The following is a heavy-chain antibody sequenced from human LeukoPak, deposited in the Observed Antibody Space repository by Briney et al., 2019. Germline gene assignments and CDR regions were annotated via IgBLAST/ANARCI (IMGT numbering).Heavy chain of an antibody. Sequence: SETLSLTCAVYGGSFSGYYWSWIRHPPGKGLEWIGEINHSGSTNYNPSLKSRVTISVDTSKNQFSLKLSSVTAADTAVYYCARAGVADSSWYSEFDYWGQGTLVTVSS. D-gene: IGHD6-13*01. J-gene: IGHJ4*02. V-gene: IGHV4-34*01. CDR1: GGSFSGYY. CDR3: ARAGVADSSWYSEFDY. CDR2: INHSGST.